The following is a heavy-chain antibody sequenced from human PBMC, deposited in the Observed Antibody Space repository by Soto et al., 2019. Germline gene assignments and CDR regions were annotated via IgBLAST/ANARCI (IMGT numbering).Heavy chain of an antibody. J-gene: IGHJ5*02. CDR1: GGSISSYY. CDR3: ARGYSSSWYFWFDP. CDR2: IYYSGST. Sequence: LSLTCTVSGGSISSYYWSWIRQPPGKGLEWIGYIYYSGSTNYNPSLKSRVTISVDTSKNQFSLKLSSVTAADTAVYYCARGYSSSWYFWFDPWGQGTLVTLSS. D-gene: IGHD6-13*01. V-gene: IGHV4-59*01.